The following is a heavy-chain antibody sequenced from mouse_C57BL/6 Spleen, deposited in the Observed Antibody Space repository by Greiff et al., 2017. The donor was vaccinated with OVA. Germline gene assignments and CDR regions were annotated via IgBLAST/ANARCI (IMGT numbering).Heavy chain of an antibody. Sequence: QVQLQQPGAELVKPGASVKLSCTASGYTFTSYWMHWVKQRPGRGLEWIGRIDPNSGGNKYNEKFKSKDTLTVDKPSSTAYMQLSRLTSEDSAGYYCARDDYYGSGYAMDYWGQGTSVTVSS. D-gene: IGHD1-1*01. V-gene: IGHV1-72*01. CDR2: IDPNSGGN. J-gene: IGHJ4*01. CDR3: ARDDYYGSGYAMDY. CDR1: GYTFTSYW.